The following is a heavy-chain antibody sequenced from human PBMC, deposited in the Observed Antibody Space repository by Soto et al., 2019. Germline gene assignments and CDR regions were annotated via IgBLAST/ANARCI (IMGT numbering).Heavy chain of an antibody. CDR3: AKAGDFSSTTCYPNS. CDR1: GFAFTAYD. J-gene: IGHJ4*02. D-gene: IGHD2-2*01. Sequence: QPGGSQRLSCAASGFAFTAYDINWVRQARGKGLEWVSALSGGGGNTYYADSVKGRFTISRDSSKNTVYLQMNSLSADDTAVYYCAKAGDFSSTTCYPNSWGQGTLVTVSS. V-gene: IGHV3-23*01. CDR2: LSGGGGNT.